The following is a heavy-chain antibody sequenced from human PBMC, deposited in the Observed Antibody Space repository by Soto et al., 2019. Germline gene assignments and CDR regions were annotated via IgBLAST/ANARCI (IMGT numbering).Heavy chain of an antibody. CDR1: GYTLTNYA. Sequence: ASVKGSRKDSGYTLTNYALHWVGPAPGQKREWMGWINAGNGNTKYSQKFQGRVTITRDTSASTAYMELSSLRSEDTAVYYCARANSGLLIDYDYYYMDVWGKGTTVTVSS. V-gene: IGHV1-3*01. D-gene: IGHD2-15*01. CDR2: INAGNGNT. J-gene: IGHJ6*03. CDR3: ARANSGLLIDYDYYYMDV.